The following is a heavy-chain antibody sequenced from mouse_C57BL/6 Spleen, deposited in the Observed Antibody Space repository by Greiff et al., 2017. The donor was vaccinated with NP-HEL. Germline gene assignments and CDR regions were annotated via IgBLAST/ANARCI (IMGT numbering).Heavy chain of an antibody. J-gene: IGHJ2*01. CDR1: GFTFSSYA. CDR3: ARYYSNLYYFDY. Sequence: EVKVEESGGGLVKPGGSLKLSCAASGFTFSSYAMSWVRQTPEKRLEWVATISDGGSYTYYPDNVKGRFTISRDNAKNNLYLQMSHLKSEDTAMYYCARYYSNLYYFDYWGQGTTLTVSS. D-gene: IGHD2-5*01. V-gene: IGHV5-4*03. CDR2: ISDGGSYT.